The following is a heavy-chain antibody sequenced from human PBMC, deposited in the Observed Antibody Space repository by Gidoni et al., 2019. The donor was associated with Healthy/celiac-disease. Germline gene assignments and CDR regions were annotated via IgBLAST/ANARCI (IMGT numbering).Heavy chain of an antibody. Sequence: SVKVSCKVSGYTLTELSMHWVRQAPGKGLEWMGGVDPEDGETIYAQKFQGRVTMTEDTSTDTAYMGLSSLRSEDTAVYYCATSRYNWNDGDYWGQGTLVTVSS. CDR1: GYTLTELS. CDR3: ATSRYNWNDGDY. D-gene: IGHD1-20*01. V-gene: IGHV1-24*01. J-gene: IGHJ4*02. CDR2: VDPEDGET.